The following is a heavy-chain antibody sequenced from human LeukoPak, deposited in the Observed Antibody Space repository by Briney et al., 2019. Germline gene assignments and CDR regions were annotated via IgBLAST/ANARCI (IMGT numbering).Heavy chain of an antibody. CDR1: GFTFSSYA. CDR3: ARGQGAFYYGSGSYIPN. Sequence: GGSLRLSCAASGFTFSSYAMSWVRQAPGKGLEWVSAISGSGGSTYYADSVKGRFTISRDNSKNTLYLQMNSLRAEDTAVYYCARGQGAFYYGSGSYIPNWGQGTLVTVSS. V-gene: IGHV3-23*01. D-gene: IGHD3-10*01. CDR2: ISGSGGST. J-gene: IGHJ4*02.